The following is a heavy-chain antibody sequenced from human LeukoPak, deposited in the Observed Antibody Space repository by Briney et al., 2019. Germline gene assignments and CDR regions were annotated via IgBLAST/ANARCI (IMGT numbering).Heavy chain of an antibody. V-gene: IGHV3-21*01. J-gene: IGHJ4*02. CDR1: GFTFSSYS. Sequence: GGSLRLSCAASGFTFSSYSMNWVRQAPGKGLEWVSSISSSSSYIYYADSVKGRFTISRDNAKNSLYLQMNSLRAEDTAVYYCAKDPVYSGVQLDYWGQGTLVTVSS. CDR2: ISSSSSYI. D-gene: IGHD2-8*01. CDR3: AKDPVYSGVQLDY.